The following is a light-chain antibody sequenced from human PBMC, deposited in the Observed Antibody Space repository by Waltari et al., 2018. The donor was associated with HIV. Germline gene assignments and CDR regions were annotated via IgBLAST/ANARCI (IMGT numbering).Light chain of an antibody. V-gene: IGKV1-12*01. CDR1: QGMDTS. J-gene: IGKJ4*02. CDR3: QQAKRFPHT. Sequence: DIQMTQSPLFVSASVGDRVSLTCRASQGMDTSLAWYQRRPGKVPNLLIYAASRMERRVPSRFSGSGSGTLFILNITYLQPEDFATYYCQQAKRFPHTFGGGTRV. CDR2: AAS.